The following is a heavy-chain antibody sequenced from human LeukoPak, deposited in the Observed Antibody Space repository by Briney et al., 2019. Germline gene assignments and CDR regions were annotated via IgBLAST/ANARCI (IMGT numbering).Heavy chain of an antibody. Sequence: ASVKVSCTVSGFTFSSVGISWGRPAPRQGLEWMGWIRAYNGNTNYAQNLQGRVTMTTDTSTSTAYMELRSLRSDDTAVYYCARTAYDTSLDYWGQGTLVTVSS. J-gene: IGHJ4*02. CDR3: ARTAYDTSLDY. CDR1: GFTFSSVG. V-gene: IGHV1-18*01. CDR2: IRAYNGNT. D-gene: IGHD3-22*01.